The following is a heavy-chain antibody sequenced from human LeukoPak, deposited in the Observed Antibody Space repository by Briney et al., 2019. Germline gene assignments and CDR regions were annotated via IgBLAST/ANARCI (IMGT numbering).Heavy chain of an antibody. D-gene: IGHD6-19*01. J-gene: IGHJ4*02. CDR1: GCTFTGYY. V-gene: IGHV1-2*02. CDR3: ARFRQGAGHYDY. Sequence: GASVKVSCKASGCTFTGYYMHWVRQAPGQGLEWMGWINPNSGGTNYAQKFQGRVTMTRDTSISTAYMELSRLRPDDTAVYYCARFRQGAGHYDYWGQGTLVTVSS. CDR2: INPNSGGT.